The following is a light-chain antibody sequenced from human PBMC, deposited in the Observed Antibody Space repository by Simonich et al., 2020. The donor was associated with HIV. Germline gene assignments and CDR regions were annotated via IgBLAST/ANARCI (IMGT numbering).Light chain of an antibody. CDR2: GAS. V-gene: IGKV3-15*01. Sequence: EIVMTQSPATLSLSPGERATLSCRASQSVSSNLAWYQQKPGQAPRFLIYGASTRATGIPARFSGSGSGTEFTLTISSLQSEDFAVYYCQQYNNWPPLTFGGGTKVEIK. CDR1: QSVSSN. CDR3: QQYNNWPPLT. J-gene: IGKJ4*01.